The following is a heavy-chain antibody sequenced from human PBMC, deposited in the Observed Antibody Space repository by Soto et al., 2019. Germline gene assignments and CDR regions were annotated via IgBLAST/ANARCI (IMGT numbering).Heavy chain of an antibody. CDR3: AKGLLDYSNSYFDN. CDR1: GFSSSNFA. J-gene: IGHJ4*03. D-gene: IGHD4-4*01. CDR2: ITSVGYT. Sequence: DGSLRLSWSTCGFSSSNFAMSWVRQAPGQGLEWVAAITSVGYTYYVDSLRGRCTISRGNSRNTLYLHRNCLRAEDTALYDGAKGLLDYSNSYFDNCGQGSMVSVSS. V-gene: IGHV3-23*01.